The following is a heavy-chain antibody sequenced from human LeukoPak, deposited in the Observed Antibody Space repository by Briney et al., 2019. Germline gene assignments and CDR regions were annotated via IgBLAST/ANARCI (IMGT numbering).Heavy chain of an antibody. CDR3: ARGPLIAAAGTW. Sequence: GGSLRLSCAASGFTFSNHWMHWVRQAPGKGLMWVSRINRDGSRTDYADSVKGRFTISRDNAKNSLFLQMNSLRAEDTAVYYCARGPLIAAAGTWWGQGTLVTVSS. V-gene: IGHV3-74*01. D-gene: IGHD6-13*01. CDR2: INRDGSRT. J-gene: IGHJ4*02. CDR1: GFTFSNHW.